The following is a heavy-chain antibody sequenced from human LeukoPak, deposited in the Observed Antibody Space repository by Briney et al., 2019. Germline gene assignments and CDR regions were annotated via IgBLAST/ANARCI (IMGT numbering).Heavy chain of an antibody. D-gene: IGHD1-26*01. J-gene: IGHJ3*02. CDR1: GGSISSSSYD. V-gene: IGHV4-39*07. CDR3: ARDVVGARHAFDI. CDR2: IYYSGTT. Sequence: PSETLSLTCTVSGGSISSSSYDWGWIRQPPGKGLEWIVSIYYSGTTYYNPSLKSRVTISVDKSKNQFSLKLSSVTAADTAVYYCARDVVGARHAFDIWGQGTMVTVSS.